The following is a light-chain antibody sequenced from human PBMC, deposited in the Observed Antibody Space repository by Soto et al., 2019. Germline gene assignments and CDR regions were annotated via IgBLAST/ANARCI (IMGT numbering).Light chain of an antibody. CDR3: QQYNNWPPLT. CDR1: QSVSSN. CDR2: GAS. V-gene: IGKV3-15*01. Sequence: EIMVTRSPPTLYVSPGERATLSCRAIQSVSSNLAWYQQKPGQAPRLLIYGASTRATGIPVRFSGSGSGTEFTLTISGLKSEDFAVYFCQQYNNWPPLTFGGGTKVDIK. J-gene: IGKJ4*01.